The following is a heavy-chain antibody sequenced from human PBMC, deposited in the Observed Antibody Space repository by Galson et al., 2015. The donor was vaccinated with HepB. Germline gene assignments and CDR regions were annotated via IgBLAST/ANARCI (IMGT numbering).Heavy chain of an antibody. CDR1: GGTFSSYA. V-gene: IGHV1-69*01. CDR3: ADNVYYQGGMDV. D-gene: IGHD2-2*01. J-gene: IGHJ6*02. CDR2: IIPIFGTA. Sequence: SCKASGGTFSSYAISWVRQAPGQGLEWMGGIIPIFGTANYAQKSQGRVTITADESTSTAYMELSSLRSEDTAVYYCADNVYYQGGMDVWGQGTTVTVSS.